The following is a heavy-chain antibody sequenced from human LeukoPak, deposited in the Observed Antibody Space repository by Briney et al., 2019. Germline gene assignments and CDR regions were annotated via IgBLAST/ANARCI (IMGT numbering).Heavy chain of an antibody. V-gene: IGHV1-24*01. Sequence: ASVKVSCKVSGYTLTELSMHWVRQAPGKGLEWMGGFDPEDGETIYAQKFQGRVTMTEDTSTDTAYMELSSLRSEDTAVYYCATVTLTSGGAGAFDIWGQGTMVTVSS. CDR2: FDPEDGET. J-gene: IGHJ3*02. CDR1: GYTLTELS. CDR3: ATVTLTSGGAGAFDI. D-gene: IGHD2-15*01.